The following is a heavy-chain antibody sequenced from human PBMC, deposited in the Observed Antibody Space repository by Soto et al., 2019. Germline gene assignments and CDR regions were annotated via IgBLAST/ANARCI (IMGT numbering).Heavy chain of an antibody. Sequence: EVEMLESGGGLVQPGGSLRLSCAASRFTFSNFAMNWVRQAPGKGLEWVSAISGLGGSTYYARSVRGRFTISRDNSKNTLFRQMDSLGAEDTAVYYCAKAQDLSPYDNMDVWGQGTTVTVSS. CDR1: RFTFSNFA. CDR3: AKAQDLSPYDNMDV. V-gene: IGHV3-23*01. CDR2: ISGLGGST. J-gene: IGHJ6*02. D-gene: IGHD5-12*01.